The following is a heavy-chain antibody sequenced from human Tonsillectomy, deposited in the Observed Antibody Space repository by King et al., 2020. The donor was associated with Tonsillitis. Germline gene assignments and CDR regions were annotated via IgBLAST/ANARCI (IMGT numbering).Heavy chain of an antibody. CDR2: IKSKTDGGTT. Sequence: VQLVESGGGFIKPGGSLRLSCASSGFTFRSAWMNWVRQAPGKGLEWVGRIKSKTDGGTTDYAAPVKGRFTISRDDSKNTLYLQMNSLKTEDTAVYYCTTFRIYGGNSGNLSGGAFDIWGQGTMVTVSS. CDR3: TTFRIYGGNSGNLSGGAFDI. V-gene: IGHV3-15*07. CDR1: GFTFRSAW. D-gene: IGHD4-23*01. J-gene: IGHJ3*02.